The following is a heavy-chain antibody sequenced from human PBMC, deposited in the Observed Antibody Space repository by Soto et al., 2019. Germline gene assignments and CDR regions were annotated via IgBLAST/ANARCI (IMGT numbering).Heavy chain of an antibody. CDR1: GGTFSSYT. Sequence: GGSVKVSYKASGGTFSSYTISWVRQAPGQGLEWMGRIIPILGIANYAQKFQGRVTITADKYTSTADMELSSPRSEDTAVYYCARRGCTNWDARRFDHCGHVTLST. V-gene: IGHV1-69*02. CDR2: IIPILGIA. D-gene: IGHD7-27*01. J-gene: IGHJ4*01. CDR3: ARRGCTNWDARRFDH.